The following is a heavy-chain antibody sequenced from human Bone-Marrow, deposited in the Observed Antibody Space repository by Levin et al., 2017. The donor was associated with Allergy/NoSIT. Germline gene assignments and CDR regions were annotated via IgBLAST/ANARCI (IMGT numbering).Heavy chain of an antibody. CDR2: INPRGGST. J-gene: IGHJ3*02. CDR1: GYSFTSYY. Sequence: GESLKISCKASGYSFTSYYLHWVRQAPGQGLEWIAMINPRGGSTTYAQRFQGRVTMTRDTSTSTVYMELSSLRSEDTAVYYCARDLSGGLPDAFDIWGQGTIVSVSS. V-gene: IGHV1-46*01. CDR3: ARDLSGGLPDAFDI. D-gene: IGHD1-1*01.